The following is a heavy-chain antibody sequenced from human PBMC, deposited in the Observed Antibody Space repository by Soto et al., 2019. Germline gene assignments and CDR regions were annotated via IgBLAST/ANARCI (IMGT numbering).Heavy chain of an antibody. CDR3: ARGAVDTAMVWMFDY. V-gene: IGHV4-31*03. CDR2: IYYSGST. J-gene: IGHJ4*02. Sequence: SETLSLTCTVSGGSISSGGYYWSWIRQHPGKGLEWIGYIYYSGSTYYNPSLKSRVTISVDTSKNQFSLKLSSVTAADTAVYYCARGAVDTAMVWMFDYWGQGTLVTVSS. D-gene: IGHD5-18*01. CDR1: GGSISSGGYY.